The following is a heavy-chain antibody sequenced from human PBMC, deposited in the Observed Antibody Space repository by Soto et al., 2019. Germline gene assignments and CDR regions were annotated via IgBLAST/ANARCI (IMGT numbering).Heavy chain of an antibody. CDR3: AREAVTRPAALDT. V-gene: IGHV3-30-3*01. D-gene: IGHD2-2*01. Sequence: PGGSLRLSCTASGGTFSSDAMHWVRQGPGKGMEWVAVMSYDGSKKYYADSVKGRLTISRAHSTNTLYLPMTRLSAADPAVYHCAREAVTRPAALDTWGQGPLV. CDR2: MSYDGSKK. J-gene: IGHJ4*03. CDR1: GGTFSSDA.